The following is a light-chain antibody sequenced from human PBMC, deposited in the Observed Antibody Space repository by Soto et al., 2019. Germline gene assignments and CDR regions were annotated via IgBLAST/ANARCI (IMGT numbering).Light chain of an antibody. CDR2: GAS. CDR3: QQYGSSPHT. V-gene: IGKV3-20*01. Sequence: EIVLTQSPGTLSLSPGERATLSCRASQSVVSSYLAWYQQKPGQAPRLLIYGASSRATGIPDRLSGSGSGTDFTLTISRLEPEDFAVYYCQQYGSSPHTFGQGTKV. CDR1: QSVVSSY. J-gene: IGKJ1*01.